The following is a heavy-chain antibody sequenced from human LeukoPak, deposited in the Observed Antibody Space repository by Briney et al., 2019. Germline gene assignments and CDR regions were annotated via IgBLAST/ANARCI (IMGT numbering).Heavy chain of an antibody. D-gene: IGHD5-12*01. CDR3: ARGPSGYHNT. V-gene: IGHV3-66*01. J-gene: IGHJ4*02. CDR2: NSGGVT. CDR1: GITVSDNY. Sequence: HPGGSLRLSCAASGITVSDNYMNWVRQAPGKRLEWVSVNSGGVTYYADSVKGRFTISRDNSHNTLYLQMNSLRAEDTAVYYCARGPSGYHNTGGQGTLVTVSS.